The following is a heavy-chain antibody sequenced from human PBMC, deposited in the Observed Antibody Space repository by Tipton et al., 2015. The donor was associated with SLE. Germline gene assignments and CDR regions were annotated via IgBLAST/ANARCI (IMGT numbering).Heavy chain of an antibody. V-gene: IGHV4-4*02. Sequence: GSLRLSCAVSGGSINSNTWWSWVRQSPGRGLEWIGEIYHTGNTNYNPSLKSRVTILVDTSKNQFSLKLSSVTAADTAVYYCARDSDWKYAIDHWGQGTLVTVSS. D-gene: IGHD1-7*01. CDR2: IYHTGNT. CDR1: GGSINSNTW. CDR3: ARDSDWKYAIDH. J-gene: IGHJ4*02.